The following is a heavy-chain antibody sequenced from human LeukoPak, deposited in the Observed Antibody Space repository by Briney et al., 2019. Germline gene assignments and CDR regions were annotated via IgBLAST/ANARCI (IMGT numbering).Heavy chain of an antibody. CDR3: ARYGDNDYWYFDL. CDR1: GSTFSSYD. V-gene: IGHV1-69*05. CDR2: IIPVFGTA. J-gene: IGHJ2*01. Sequence: GASVKVSCKASGSTFSSYDINWVRQATGQGLEWMGKIIPVFGTAIYAQKFQGRVAITTDASTSTVYMALSSLRSEDTAVYYCARYGDNDYWYFDLWGRGSLVTVSS. D-gene: IGHD4-17*01.